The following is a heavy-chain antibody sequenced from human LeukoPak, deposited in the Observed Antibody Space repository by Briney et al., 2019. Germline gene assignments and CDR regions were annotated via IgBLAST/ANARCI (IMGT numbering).Heavy chain of an antibody. D-gene: IGHD6-6*01. CDR1: GYTFTGYY. J-gene: IGHJ4*02. CDR2: INPNSGDT. V-gene: IGHV1-2*02. Sequence: GASVKVSCKASGYTFTGYYMHWVRQAPGQGLEWMGWINPNSGDTNYAQKFQGRVTMTRDTSISTAYMELSRLRSDDTAVYYCARDQSPYSSSSLYWGQGTLVTVSS. CDR3: ARDQSPYSSSSLY.